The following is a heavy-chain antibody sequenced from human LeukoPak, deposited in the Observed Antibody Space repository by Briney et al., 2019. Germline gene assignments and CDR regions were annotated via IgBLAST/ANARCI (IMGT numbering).Heavy chain of an antibody. V-gene: IGHV3-33*01. CDR2: IWYDGSNK. J-gene: IGHJ4*02. CDR1: GFTLSSYG. CDR3: ARDTDGGSAIDY. D-gene: IGHD1-26*01. Sequence: GGSLRLSCAASGFTLSSYGMHWVRQAPGKGLEWVAVIWYDGSNKYYADSVKGRFTISRDNSKNTLYLQMNSLRAEDTAVYYCARDTDGGSAIDYWGQGTLVTVSS.